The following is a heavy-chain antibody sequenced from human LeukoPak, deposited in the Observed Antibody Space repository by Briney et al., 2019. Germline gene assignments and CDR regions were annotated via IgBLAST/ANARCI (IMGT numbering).Heavy chain of an antibody. Sequence: GRSLTLSCATSGFTFSSYAMSWVRQAPGKGLEWVSGIGASGGSTYYADSVKGRFTISRDNSKNTLYLQMNSLRTEDTAVYYCAKAEGYDTLTGLDYWGQGTLVTVSS. D-gene: IGHD3-9*01. CDR2: IGASGGST. V-gene: IGHV3-23*01. CDR3: AKAEGYDTLTGLDY. CDR1: GFTFSSYA. J-gene: IGHJ4*02.